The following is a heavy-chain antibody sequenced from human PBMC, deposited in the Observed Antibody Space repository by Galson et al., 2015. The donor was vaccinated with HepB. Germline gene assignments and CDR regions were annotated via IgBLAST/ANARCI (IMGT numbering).Heavy chain of an antibody. CDR1: GGSISSTNYY. V-gene: IGHV4-39*01. D-gene: IGHD2-15*01. CDR3: ASRGSGYYYYGIDV. Sequence: ETLSLTCTVSGGSISSTNYYWGWIRQPPGKGLEWIGSIYYSGSTYYNPSLKSRVTISVDTSKNQFSLKLISVTAADTAVYYCASRGSGYYYYGIDVWGQGTTVTVSS. CDR2: IYYSGST. J-gene: IGHJ6*02.